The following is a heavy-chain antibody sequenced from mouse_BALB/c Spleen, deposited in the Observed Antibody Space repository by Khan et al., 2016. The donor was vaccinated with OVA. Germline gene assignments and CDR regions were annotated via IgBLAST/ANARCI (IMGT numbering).Heavy chain of an antibody. D-gene: IGHD2-14*01. Sequence: QVQLQQSGAELARPGASVKMSCKASGYTFTSYTIHWIKKRPGQGLEWIGYINPSNGYTNYNQKFKDKATLTTAKSSTTAYLQLSSRTSDDSAVDNCVRDGAYHRNDGWFAYWGRGARVTVSA. CDR1: GYTFTSYT. V-gene: IGHV1-4*01. J-gene: IGHJ3*01. CDR3: VRDGAYHRNDGWFAY. CDR2: INPSNGYT.